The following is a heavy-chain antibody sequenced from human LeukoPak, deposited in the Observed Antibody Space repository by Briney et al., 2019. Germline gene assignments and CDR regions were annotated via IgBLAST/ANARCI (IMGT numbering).Heavy chain of an antibody. CDR1: LFTFSSYA. Sequence: PGGSLRLSCAASLFTFSSYAMTCVRQAPGKGLEWVSTINPSGGDTYYADSVRGRFTISRDNSKKTLYLQMDSLRAEDTAVYYCAEAYNYGSGSYYSFFDNWGQGTLVTVSS. V-gene: IGHV3-23*01. CDR3: AEAYNYGSGSYYSFFDN. D-gene: IGHD3-10*01. J-gene: IGHJ4*02. CDR2: INPSGGDT.